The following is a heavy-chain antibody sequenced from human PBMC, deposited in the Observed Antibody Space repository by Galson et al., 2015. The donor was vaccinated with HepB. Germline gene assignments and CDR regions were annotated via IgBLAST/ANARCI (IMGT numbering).Heavy chain of an antibody. CDR2: IDANAAGT. CDR1: GFTFTAYV. CDR3: AKEPRNLSFYLYC. Sequence: SLRLSCAASGFTFTAYVMSWVRQAPGQGLEWVSGIDANAAGTYYADSVKGRFTISRDNFENTLYLQMHSLRGEDTAIYYCAKEPRNLSFYLYCWGPVIPVTASS. D-gene: IGHD2-15*01. J-gene: IGHJ4*01. V-gene: IGHV3-23*01.